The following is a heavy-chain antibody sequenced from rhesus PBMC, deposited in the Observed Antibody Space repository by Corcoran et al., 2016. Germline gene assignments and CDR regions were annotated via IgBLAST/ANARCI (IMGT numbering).Heavy chain of an antibody. J-gene: IGHJ2*01. Sequence: QVQLQESGPGLVKPSETLSLTCAVSGGSFSGYYWGWIRQPPGKGLEWIGYISVSTRATDSHPSLTSRVTNSTYTSQNQFSLKLSSVTAADTAVYYCARDPGCSYWYFDLWGPGTPITISS. CDR1: GGSFSGYY. D-gene: IGHD2-33*01. CDR2: ISVSTRAT. CDR3: ARDPGCSYWYFDL. V-gene: IGHV4-165*01.